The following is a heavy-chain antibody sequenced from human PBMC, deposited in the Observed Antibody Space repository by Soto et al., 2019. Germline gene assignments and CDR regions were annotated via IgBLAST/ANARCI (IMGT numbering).Heavy chain of an antibody. J-gene: IGHJ4*02. V-gene: IGHV4-34*01. CDR1: GGSLSGYY. CDR2: VKDGGHT. Sequence: QVQLQQWGAGLLKPSETLSLNCAVTGGSLSGYYWSWIRQPPGKGLEWIREVKDGGHTNYSPSLSGRVTISSDTSNNQFSLRLNSVTAADTGVYYCARGQEGVVATHWDQGSLVTVSS. CDR3: ARGQEGVVATH. D-gene: IGHD5-12*01.